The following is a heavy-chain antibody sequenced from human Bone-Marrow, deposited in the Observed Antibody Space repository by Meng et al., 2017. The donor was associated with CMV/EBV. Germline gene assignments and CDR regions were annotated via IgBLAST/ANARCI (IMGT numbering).Heavy chain of an antibody. D-gene: IGHD2-2*01. J-gene: IGHJ6*02. Sequence: GESLKISCAASGFTFSSYGMHWVRQAPGKGLEWVAVILYDGSNKNYADSVKGRFTISRDNSKNTLYLQMNSLRAEDTAVYYCAKEPIRGCTSCYGMDFWGQGTTVIVSS. CDR2: ILYDGSNK. CDR3: AKEPIRGCTSCYGMDF. V-gene: IGHV3-33*06. CDR1: GFTFSSYG.